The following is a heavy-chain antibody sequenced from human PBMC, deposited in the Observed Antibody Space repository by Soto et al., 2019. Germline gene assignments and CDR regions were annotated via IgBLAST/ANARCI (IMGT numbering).Heavy chain of an antibody. J-gene: IGHJ3*02. CDR2: ISGSGGST. D-gene: IGHD2-2*01. Sequence: GGSLRLSCAASGFTFSSYAMSWVRQAPWKGLEWVSAISGSGGSTYYADSVKGRFTISRDNSKNTLYLQMNSLRAEDTAVYYCAKGGNIVVVPAAKHDDFDIWGQGTMVNVSS. CDR3: AKGGNIVVVPAAKHDDFDI. V-gene: IGHV3-23*01. CDR1: GFTFSSYA.